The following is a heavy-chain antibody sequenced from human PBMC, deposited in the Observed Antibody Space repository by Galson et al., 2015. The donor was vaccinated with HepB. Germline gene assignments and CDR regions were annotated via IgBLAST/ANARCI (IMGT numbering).Heavy chain of an antibody. CDR1: GFIFSNNW. D-gene: IGHD6-13*01. J-gene: IGHJ3*01. Sequence: SLRLSCAASGFIFSNNWMHWVRQAPGKGLVWVSRIYSDGSNTIYADSVKGRFTISRDNAKNTLHLQMNSLRAEDTAVYYCARDAGFAFDLWGQGTMVTVSS. V-gene: IGHV3-74*01. CDR2: IYSDGSNT. CDR3: ARDAGFAFDL.